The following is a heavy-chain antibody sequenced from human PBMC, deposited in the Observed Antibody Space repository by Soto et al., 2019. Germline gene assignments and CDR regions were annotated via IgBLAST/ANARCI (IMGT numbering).Heavy chain of an antibody. D-gene: IGHD3-10*01. CDR2: INHSGST. Sequence: SETLSLTCAVYGGSFSGYYWSWIRQPPGKGLEWIGEINHSGSTNYNPSLKSRVTISVDTSKNQFSLKLSSVTAADTAVYYCARELGHYFGSGSYYVYYGMDVWGQGSTVTVSS. CDR1: GGSFSGYY. CDR3: ARELGHYFGSGSYYVYYGMDV. V-gene: IGHV4-34*01. J-gene: IGHJ6*02.